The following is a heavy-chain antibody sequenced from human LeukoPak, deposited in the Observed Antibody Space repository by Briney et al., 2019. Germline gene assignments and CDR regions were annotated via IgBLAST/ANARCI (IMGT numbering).Heavy chain of an antibody. Sequence: ASVSVSYKASGYTFTIYYMHWVRQAPGQGLEWMGVINPSGGSTSYAQKFQGRVTMTRDTSTSTVYMELSSLRSEDTAVDYCARDGETTVTTFPFDYWGQGTLVTVSS. CDR2: INPSGGST. J-gene: IGHJ4*02. CDR1: GYTFTIYY. V-gene: IGHV1-46*01. CDR3: ARDGETTVTTFPFDY. D-gene: IGHD4-17*01.